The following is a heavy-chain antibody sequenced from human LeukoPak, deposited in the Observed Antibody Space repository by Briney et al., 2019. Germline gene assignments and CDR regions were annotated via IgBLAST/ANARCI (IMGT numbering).Heavy chain of an antibody. V-gene: IGHV7-4-1*02. Sequence: ASVKVSCTASGYTFIDYYIHWVRQAPGQGLEWMGNIDTTTGNPRYAQDFTGRFVFSLDTSVSTAYLQITSLKADDTAAYYCVRGTPTPGMDYWGQGTQVTVSS. J-gene: IGHJ4*02. CDR2: IDTTTGNP. CDR1: GYTFIDYY. D-gene: IGHD3-10*01. CDR3: VRGTPTPGMDY.